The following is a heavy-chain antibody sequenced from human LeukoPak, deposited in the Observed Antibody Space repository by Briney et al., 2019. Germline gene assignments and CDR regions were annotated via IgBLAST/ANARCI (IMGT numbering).Heavy chain of an antibody. J-gene: IGHJ6*03. CDR2: INHSGST. CDR3: ARGGNYYYMDV. Sequence: SETLSLTCAVYGGSFSGYYWSWIRQPPGKGLEWIGEINHSGSTNFNPSLKSRVTILVDTSKNQFSLKLSSVTAADTAVYYCARGGNYYYMDVWGKGTTVTVS. CDR1: GGSFSGYY. V-gene: IGHV4-34*01.